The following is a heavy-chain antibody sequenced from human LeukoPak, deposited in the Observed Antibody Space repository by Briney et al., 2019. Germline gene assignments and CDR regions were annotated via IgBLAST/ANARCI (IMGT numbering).Heavy chain of an antibody. CDR2: ISVYNGNT. Sequence: ASVKVSCKASGYTFTNYGFSWVRQAPGQGLEWMGWISVYNGNTNYAQKLQGRVTMTTDTSTSTAYMELRSLKSDDTAVYYCARDWREAAAGKRFDYWGQGTLVTVSS. V-gene: IGHV1-18*01. D-gene: IGHD6-13*01. CDR1: GYTFTNYG. CDR3: ARDWREAAAGKRFDY. J-gene: IGHJ4*02.